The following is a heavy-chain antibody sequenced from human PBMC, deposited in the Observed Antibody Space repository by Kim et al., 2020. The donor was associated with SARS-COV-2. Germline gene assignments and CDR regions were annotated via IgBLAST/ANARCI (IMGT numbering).Heavy chain of an antibody. CDR3: VKEAAFTTIVVDYYFDY. Sequence: VDGRFTISRDNSKNTLYLQMNSLRTEDTALYYCVKEAAFTTIVVDYYFDYWGQGTLVTVSS. V-gene: IGHV3-30*02. D-gene: IGHD3-22*01. J-gene: IGHJ4*02.